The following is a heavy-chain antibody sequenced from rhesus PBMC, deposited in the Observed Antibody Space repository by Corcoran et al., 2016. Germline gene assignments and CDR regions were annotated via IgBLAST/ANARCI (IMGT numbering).Heavy chain of an antibody. D-gene: IGHD2-2*01. CDR2: TYYRSKWYN. J-gene: IGHJ6*01. V-gene: IGHV6-1*01. CDR1: GDSVSSNRAT. Sequence: QVQLQESGPGLVKPSQTLSLTCAISGDSVSSNRATWHWIRQSPTRGLEWLGRTYYRSKWYNYYAQSVENRISINPDTSKNQFSLHLNSVTPEDMAVYYCARDGHTSGHYGLDSWGQGVVVTVSS. CDR3: ARDGHTSGHYGLDS.